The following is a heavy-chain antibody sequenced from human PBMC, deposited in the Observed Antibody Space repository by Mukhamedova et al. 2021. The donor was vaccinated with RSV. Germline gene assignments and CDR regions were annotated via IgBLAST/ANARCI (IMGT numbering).Heavy chain of an antibody. J-gene: IGHJ4*02. V-gene: IGHV3-23*03. CDR3: AKLTTSDSSGYVDC. CDR2: IYSGDTKT. Sequence: QAPGKGLEWVSVIYSGDTKTYHADSVKGRFTISRDNSKNTLYLQMNSLRAEDTAVYYCAKLTTSDSSGYVDCWGQGTLVTVSS. D-gene: IGHD3-22*01.